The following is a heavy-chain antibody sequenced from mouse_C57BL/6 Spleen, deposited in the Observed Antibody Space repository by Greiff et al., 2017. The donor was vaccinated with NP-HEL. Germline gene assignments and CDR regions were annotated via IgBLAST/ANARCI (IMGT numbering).Heavy chain of an antibody. CDR3: AGDYGSSHWYFDV. CDR2: IYPRSGNT. J-gene: IGHJ1*03. V-gene: IGHV1-81*01. CDR1: GYTFTSYG. Sequence: QVQLQQSGAELARPGASVKLSCKASGYTFTSYGISWVKQRTGQGLEWIGEIYPRSGNTYYNEKFKGKATLTADKSSSTAYMELRSLTSEDSAVYVCAGDYGSSHWYFDVWGTGTTVTVAS. D-gene: IGHD1-1*01.